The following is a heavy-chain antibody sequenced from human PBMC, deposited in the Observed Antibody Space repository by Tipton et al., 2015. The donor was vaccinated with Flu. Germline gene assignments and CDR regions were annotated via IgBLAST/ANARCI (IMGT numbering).Heavy chain of an antibody. CDR3: ARVAFIHDNRDYYYYSGLDV. Sequence: LRLSCSVSGGSISDYRWSWLRQSPEKGLEWIGYMYSSGYINYNPSLKSRVTMSLDTSENQLSLKLSSLTAADTAVYYCARVAFIHDNRDYYYYSGLDVWGQGTTVTVS. D-gene: IGHD3-16*01. V-gene: IGHV4-59*01. CDR1: GGSISDYR. J-gene: IGHJ6*02. CDR2: MYSSGYI.